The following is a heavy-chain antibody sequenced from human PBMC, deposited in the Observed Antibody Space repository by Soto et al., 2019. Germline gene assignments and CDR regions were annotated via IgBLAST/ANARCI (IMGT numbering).Heavy chain of an antibody. J-gene: IGHJ4*02. CDR1: GGTFSSYG. CDR3: ARVGGDDYTLYRYYFDY. Sequence: GVSVKVSCKASGGTFSSYGISCLRQAPGQGLEWMGGIIPIFGTANYAQKFQGRVTITADKSTSTAYMELSSLRSEDTAVYYCARVGGDDYTLYRYYFDYWGQGTLVTVSS. D-gene: IGHD4-4*01. CDR2: IIPIFGTA. V-gene: IGHV1-69*06.